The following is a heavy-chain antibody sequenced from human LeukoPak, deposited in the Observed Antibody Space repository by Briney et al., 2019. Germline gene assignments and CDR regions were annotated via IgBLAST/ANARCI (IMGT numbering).Heavy chain of an antibody. J-gene: IGHJ4*02. V-gene: IGHV3-30*18. CDR1: GFTFSHYV. Sequence: GGSLRLSCAASGFTFSHYVMHWVRQTPGKGLEWVARISYDGSTKYYADSVKGRFTISRDNSNNTLYLQMNGVRAEDTAVYYCAKRRDSSYWPDYWGQGTLVTVSS. CDR3: AKRRDSSYWPDY. D-gene: IGHD6-19*01. CDR2: ISYDGSTK.